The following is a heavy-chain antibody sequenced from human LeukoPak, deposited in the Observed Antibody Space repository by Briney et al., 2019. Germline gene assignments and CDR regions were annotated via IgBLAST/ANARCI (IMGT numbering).Heavy chain of an antibody. CDR2: IIPIFGTA. D-gene: IGHD3-16*01. J-gene: IGHJ4*02. CDR1: GGTFSSYA. V-gene: IGHV1-69*05. CDR3: AVHSLGTDQTNYFDY. Sequence: SVKVSCKASGGTFSSYAISWVRQAPGQGLEWMGGIIPIFGTANYAQKFQGRVMITTDESTSTAYMELSSLRSEDTAVYYCAVHSLGTDQTNYFDYWGQGTLVTVSS.